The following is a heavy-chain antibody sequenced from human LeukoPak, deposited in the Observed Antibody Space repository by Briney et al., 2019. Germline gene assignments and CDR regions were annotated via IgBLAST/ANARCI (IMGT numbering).Heavy chain of an antibody. V-gene: IGHV3-49*03. CDR3: TFVAGGIDY. CDR2: IRSKAYGGTT. J-gene: IGHJ4*02. CDR1: GFTFSDYY. D-gene: IGHD6-19*01. Sequence: GGSLRLSCAASGFTFSDYYMSWIRQAPGKGLEWVGFIRSKAYGGTTEYAASVKGRFTISRDDSKSIAYLQMNSLKTEDTAVYYCTFVAGGIDYWGQGTLVTVSS.